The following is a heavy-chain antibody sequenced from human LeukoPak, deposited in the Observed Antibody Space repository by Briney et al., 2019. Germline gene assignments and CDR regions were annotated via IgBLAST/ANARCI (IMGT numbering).Heavy chain of an antibody. Sequence: GGSLRLSCAASGFSFNNYGMSWVRQAPGEGLEWVSAISGSGGTTYYADSVKGRFTISRDNSKDTLYLQMNSLRAEDTAVYYCAKLPGGQVLYYYYYMDVWGKGTTVTVSS. CDR3: AKLPGGQVLYYYYYMDV. V-gene: IGHV3-23*01. J-gene: IGHJ6*03. D-gene: IGHD7-27*01. CDR1: GFSFNNYG. CDR2: ISGSGGTT.